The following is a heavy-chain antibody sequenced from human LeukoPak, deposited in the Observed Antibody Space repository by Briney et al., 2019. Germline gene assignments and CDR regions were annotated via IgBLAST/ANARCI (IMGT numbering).Heavy chain of an antibody. CDR3: ARDRGIDY. Sequence: GGSLRLSCAASGFTFRNFWMSWVRQAPGKWLEWVANINQDGSEKYYVDSVKGRFTVSRDNAKNSLFLQMNSLRAEDTAVYYCARDRGIDYWGQGTLVTVSS. J-gene: IGHJ4*02. V-gene: IGHV3-7*01. CDR1: GFTFRNFW. D-gene: IGHD3-10*01. CDR2: INQDGSEK.